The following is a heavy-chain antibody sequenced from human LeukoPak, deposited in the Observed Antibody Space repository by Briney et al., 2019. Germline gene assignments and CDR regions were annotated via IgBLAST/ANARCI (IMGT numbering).Heavy chain of an antibody. D-gene: IGHD6-6*01. CDR3: ARVYSSSSGSNWFDP. CDR1: GGSFSGYY. V-gene: IGHV4-34*01. J-gene: IGHJ5*02. CDR2: INHSGST. Sequence: SETLSLTCAVYGGSFSGYYRSWIRQPPGKGLEWIGEINHSGSTNYNPSLKSRVTISVDTSKNQFSLKLSSVTAADTAVYYCARVYSSSSGSNWFDPWGQGTLVTVSS.